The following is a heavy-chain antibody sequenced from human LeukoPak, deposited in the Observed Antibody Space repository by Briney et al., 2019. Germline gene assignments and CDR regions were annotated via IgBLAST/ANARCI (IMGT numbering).Heavy chain of an antibody. CDR2: VYTSGST. CDR3: ARGGGPPSYFDY. V-gene: IGHV4-4*07. D-gene: IGHD3-16*01. CDR1: GGSITTFY. Sequence: SETLSLTCTVSGGSITTFYRSWIRQPAGKGLEWIGHVYTSGSTNYNPSLKSRVSMSVDTSKNQFSLKLNSVTAADTAVYYCARGGGPPSYFDYWGQGTLVSGSS. J-gene: IGHJ4*02.